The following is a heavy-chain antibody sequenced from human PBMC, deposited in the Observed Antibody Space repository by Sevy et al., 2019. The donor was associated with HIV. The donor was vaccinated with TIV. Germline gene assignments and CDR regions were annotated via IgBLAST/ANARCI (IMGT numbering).Heavy chain of an antibody. Sequence: GGSLRLSCVASGFAFSNYYAMHWVRQARGKGLEWVALISYDGSDEYYADSVKGRFTMSRDNFKNTLFLQMNSLTTEDTAVYYCARPRANYVDHYFFYAMDVWGQGTTVTVSS. CDR2: ISYDGSDE. D-gene: IGHD4-17*01. CDR3: ARPRANYVDHYFFYAMDV. J-gene: IGHJ6*02. V-gene: IGHV3-30-3*01. CDR1: GFAFSNYYA.